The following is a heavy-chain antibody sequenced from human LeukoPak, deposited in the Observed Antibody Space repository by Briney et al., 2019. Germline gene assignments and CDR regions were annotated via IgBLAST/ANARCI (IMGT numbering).Heavy chain of an antibody. CDR3: AKGHRYSYGYIDY. V-gene: IGHV3-33*06. Sequence: PGGSLRLSCAASGFTFSSYGMHWVRQAPGKGLEWVAVIWYDGSNKYYADSVKGRFTISRDNSKNTLYLQMNSLRAEDTAVYYCAKGHRYSYGYIDYWGQGTLVTVSS. J-gene: IGHJ4*02. D-gene: IGHD5-18*01. CDR1: GFTFSSYG. CDR2: IWYDGSNK.